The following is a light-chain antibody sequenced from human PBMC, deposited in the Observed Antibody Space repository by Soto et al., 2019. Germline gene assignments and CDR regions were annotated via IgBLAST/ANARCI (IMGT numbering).Light chain of an antibody. J-gene: IGKJ2*01. Sequence: DIRLTQSPSVLSASVEDRVTITCWASQGISSSLAWYQQRAGKAHKLLIYAAPTLQSRAPSRFSGSRSGTEFALIISSLQPEDSATYYCQHYGNSPYTVGQGTKVDIK. V-gene: IGKV1-9*01. CDR1: QGISSS. CDR2: AAP. CDR3: QHYGNSPYT.